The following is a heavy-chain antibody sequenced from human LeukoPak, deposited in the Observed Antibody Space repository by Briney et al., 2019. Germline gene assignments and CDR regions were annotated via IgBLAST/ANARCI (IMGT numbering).Heavy chain of an antibody. CDR2: INHSGST. V-gene: IGHV4-34*01. CDR3: ARRGRSVVVPPIPWFDP. D-gene: IGHD2-2*01. Sequence: SETLSLTCAVYGGSFSGYYWSWIRQPPGKGLEWIGEINHSGSTNYNPSLKSRVTISVDTSKNQFSLKLSSVTAADTAVYYCARRGRSVVVPPIPWFDPWGQGTPVTVSS. CDR1: GGSFSGYY. J-gene: IGHJ5*02.